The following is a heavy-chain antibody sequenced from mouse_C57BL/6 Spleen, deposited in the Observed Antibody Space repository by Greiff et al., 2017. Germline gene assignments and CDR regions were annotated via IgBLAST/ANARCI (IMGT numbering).Heavy chain of an antibody. CDR1: GYTFTSYT. Sequence: QVQLQQSGAELVRPGASVKMSCKASGYTFTSYTMHWVKQRPGQGLEWIGYINPSSGHTNYNQKFKDKATLTADKSSSTAYMQLSSLTSEDSAVYYCAREVYYDNPYFGDRGQGATLTVS. CDR3: AREVYYDNPYFGD. D-gene: IGHD2-4*01. V-gene: IGHV1-4*01. CDR2: INPSSGHT. J-gene: IGHJ2*01.